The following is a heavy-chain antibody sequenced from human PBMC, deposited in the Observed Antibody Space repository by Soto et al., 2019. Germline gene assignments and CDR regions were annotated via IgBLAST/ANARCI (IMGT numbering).Heavy chain of an antibody. CDR1: GFTFSRYG. CDR2: ITGSGDST. Sequence: EVQLSESGGGLVQPGGSLRLSCAASGFTFSRYGMSWVRQAPGKGLEWVSAITGSGDSTYYADSVKGRFTISRDSSNNTVYLQMNSLRAGDTAVYYCVKLRLELLYLDSWGLGALVIVSS. D-gene: IGHD1-7*01. V-gene: IGHV3-23*01. CDR3: VKLRLELLYLDS. J-gene: IGHJ4*02.